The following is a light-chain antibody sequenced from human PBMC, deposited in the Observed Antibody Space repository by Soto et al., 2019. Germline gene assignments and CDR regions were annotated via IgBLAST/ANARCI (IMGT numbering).Light chain of an antibody. CDR2: DAS. J-gene: IGKJ1*01. Sequence: EIVLTQSPGTLSLSPWERATLSCRASQSVSSYLAWYQQKPGQAPRLLIYDASNRATGIPARFSGSGTGTDFTLTISRLEPEDFAVYYCQQYSASPRTFGQGTKVDIK. CDR3: QQYSASPRT. CDR1: QSVSSY. V-gene: IGKV3-11*01.